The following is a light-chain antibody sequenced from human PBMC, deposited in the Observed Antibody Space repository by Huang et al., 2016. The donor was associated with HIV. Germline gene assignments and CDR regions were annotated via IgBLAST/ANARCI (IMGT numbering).Light chain of an antibody. CDR3: QQRSTWPLT. CDR1: QSVGAY. CDR2: DTS. Sequence: EVMLTQSPSRLSLSLGGTGTTSCTASQSVGAYGAWYQQRPGQSPRLLLYDTSNRAAGIPTRFSGSGSGTDFTLTISGLESGDLGVFYCQQRSTWPLTFGGGTKVA. V-gene: IGKV3-11*01. J-gene: IGKJ4*01.